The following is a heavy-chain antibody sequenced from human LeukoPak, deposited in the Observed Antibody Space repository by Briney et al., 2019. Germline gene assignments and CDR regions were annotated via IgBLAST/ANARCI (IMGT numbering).Heavy chain of an antibody. V-gene: IGHV1-2*02. Sequence: ASVKVSCRASGYTFTGYYMHWVRQAPGQGLEWMGWINPNSGGTNYAQKFQGRVTMTRDTSISTAYMELSRLRSDDTAVYYCARAGYCSGGSCYGGMNYWGQGTLVIVSS. CDR1: GYTFTGYY. J-gene: IGHJ4*02. D-gene: IGHD2-15*01. CDR3: ARAGYCSGGSCYGGMNY. CDR2: INPNSGGT.